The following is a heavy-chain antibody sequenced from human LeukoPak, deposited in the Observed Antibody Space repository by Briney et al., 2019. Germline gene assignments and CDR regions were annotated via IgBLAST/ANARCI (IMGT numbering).Heavy chain of an antibody. CDR2: FDPEDGET. Sequence: ASVKVSCKVSGYTLTELSMHWVRQAPGKGLEWMGGFDPEDGETIYAQKFQGRVTMTEDTSTDTAYMELSSLRSEDTAVYYCATEITMVRGVIITTDYFDYWRQGTLVTVSS. CDR3: ATEITMVRGVIITTDYFDY. CDR1: GYTLTELS. V-gene: IGHV1-24*01. J-gene: IGHJ4*02. D-gene: IGHD3-10*01.